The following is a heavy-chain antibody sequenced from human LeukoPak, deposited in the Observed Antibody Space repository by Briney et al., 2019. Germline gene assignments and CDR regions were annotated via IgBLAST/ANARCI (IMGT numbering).Heavy chain of an antibody. V-gene: IGHV3-7*01. J-gene: IGHJ4*02. CDR1: GFTFSSYW. CDR3: ARDSPAAAGRGPFDY. CDR2: IKQDGSEK. D-gene: IGHD6-13*01. Sequence: GGSLRLSCTASGFTFSSYWMNWVRQAAGKGLEWVANIKQDGSEKYYVDSEKGRFTISRDNAKKSLYLQMNSLRAEDTAVYYCARDSPAAAGRGPFDYWGQVTLVTVAS.